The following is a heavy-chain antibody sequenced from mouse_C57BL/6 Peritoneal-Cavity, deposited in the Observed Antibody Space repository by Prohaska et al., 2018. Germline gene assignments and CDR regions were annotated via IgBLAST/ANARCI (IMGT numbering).Heavy chain of an antibody. CDR2: IRNKANGYTT. CDR3: ARYYYYAMDY. CDR1: GFTFTDYY. V-gene: IGHV7-3*01. Sequence: GGSGGGLVQPGGSLSLSCAASGFTFTDYYMSWVRQPPGKALEWLGFIRNKANGYTTEYSASVKGRFTISRDNSQSILYLQMNALRAEDSATYYCARYYYYAMDYWVQGTSVTVSS. J-gene: IGHJ4*01.